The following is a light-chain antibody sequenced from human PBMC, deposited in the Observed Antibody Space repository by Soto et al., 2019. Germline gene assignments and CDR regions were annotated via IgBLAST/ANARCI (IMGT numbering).Light chain of an antibody. V-gene: IGKV3-20*01. Sequence: EIVLMQSPGTPSFFPRERAPPSCRARQTVISNYLAWYQQKPGQAPRLLIYGAFSRATGIPDRFSGSGSGTDFTLTISRLEPEDFAVYYCQHYGSSPQTFGQGTKVDIK. CDR3: QHYGSSPQT. J-gene: IGKJ1*01. CDR2: GAF. CDR1: QTVISNY.